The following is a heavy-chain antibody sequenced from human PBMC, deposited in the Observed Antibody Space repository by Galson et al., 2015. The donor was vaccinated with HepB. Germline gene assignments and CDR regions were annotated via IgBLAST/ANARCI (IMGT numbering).Heavy chain of an antibody. V-gene: IGHV3-30*02. CDR2: IRYDGSNK. CDR3: AKDPQGGVLWFGEFFDY. J-gene: IGHJ4*02. D-gene: IGHD3-10*01. CDR1: GFTFSSYG. Sequence: SLRLSCAASGFTFSSYGMHWVRQAPGKGLEWVAFIRYDGSNKYYADSVKGRFTISRDNSKNTLYLQMNSLRAEDTAVYYCAKDPQGGVLWFGEFFDYWGQGTLVTVSS.